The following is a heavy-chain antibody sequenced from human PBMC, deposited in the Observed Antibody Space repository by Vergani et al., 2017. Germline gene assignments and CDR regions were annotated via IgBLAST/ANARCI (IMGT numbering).Heavy chain of an antibody. CDR2: IYHSGST. CDR3: ARASLGYCSGGSCYWFDP. CDR1: GGSISSGGYS. D-gene: IGHD2-15*01. V-gene: IGHV4-30-2*01. Sequence: QLQLQESGSGLVKPSQTLSLTCAVSGGSISSGGYSWSWIRQPPGKGLEWIGYIYHSGSTYYNPSLTSRVTISVDRSKNQFSLKLSSVTAADTAGYYCARASLGYCSGGSCYWFDPWGQGTLVTVSS. J-gene: IGHJ5*02.